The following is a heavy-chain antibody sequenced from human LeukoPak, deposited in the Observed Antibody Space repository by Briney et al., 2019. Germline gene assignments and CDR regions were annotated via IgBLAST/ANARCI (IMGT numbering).Heavy chain of an antibody. CDR2: VYYSGRT. D-gene: IGHD3-22*01. Sequence: PSETLSLTCTVSGGSVGSDSYYWTWIRQPPGKGLEWIGYVYYSGRTNYNPTLKSRVTISVDTSKTQFSLRLNSVTAADTALYYCVRETATSYYDSAGYYRQTEVFDVWGQGTKVTVSS. CDR3: VRETATSYYDSAGYYRQTEVFDV. V-gene: IGHV4-61*01. J-gene: IGHJ3*01. CDR1: GGSVGSDSYY.